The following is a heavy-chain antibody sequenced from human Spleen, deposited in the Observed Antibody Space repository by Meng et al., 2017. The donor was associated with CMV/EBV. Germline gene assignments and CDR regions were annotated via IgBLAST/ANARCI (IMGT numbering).Heavy chain of an antibody. Sequence: CAASGFTFSSYAMPWVRQAPGKGLEWVAVISYDGSNKYYADSVKGRFTISRDNSKNTLYLQMNSLRAEDTAVYYCARGFRGSSCLDPWGQGTLVTVSS. CDR3: ARGFRGSSCLDP. J-gene: IGHJ5*02. V-gene: IGHV3-30*04. D-gene: IGHD6-13*01. CDR2: ISYDGSNK. CDR1: GFTFSSYA.